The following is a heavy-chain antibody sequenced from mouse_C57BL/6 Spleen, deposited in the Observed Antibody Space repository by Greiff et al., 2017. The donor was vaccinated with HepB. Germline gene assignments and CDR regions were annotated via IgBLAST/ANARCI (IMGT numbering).Heavy chain of an antibody. Sequence: QVTLKESGPGILQSSQTLSLTCSFSGFSLSTSGMGVSWIRQPSGKGLEWLAHIYWDDDKRYNPSLKSRLTISKDTSRNQVFLKITSVDTADTATYYCARVYDYDSYYYAMDYWGQGTSVTVSS. CDR3: ARVYDYDSYYYAMDY. V-gene: IGHV8-12*01. J-gene: IGHJ4*01. CDR2: IYWDDDK. D-gene: IGHD2-4*01. CDR1: GFSLSTSGMG.